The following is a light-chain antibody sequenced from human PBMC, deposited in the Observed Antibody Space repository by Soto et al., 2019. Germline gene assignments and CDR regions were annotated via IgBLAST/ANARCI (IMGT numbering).Light chain of an antibody. CDR1: SSDVGGYNY. CDR2: DVS. Sequence: QSVLTQPASVSWSPGQSITISCTGTSSDVGGYNYVSWYQQHPGKAPKLMIYDVSNRPSGVSNRFSGSKSGNTASLTISGLQAEDEADYYCSSYTSSSTVFGTGTKVTVL. CDR3: SSYTSSSTV. V-gene: IGLV2-14*01. J-gene: IGLJ1*01.